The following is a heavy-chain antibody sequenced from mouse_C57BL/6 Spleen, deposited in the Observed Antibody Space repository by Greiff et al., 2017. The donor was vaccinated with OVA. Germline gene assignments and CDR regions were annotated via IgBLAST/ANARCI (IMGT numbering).Heavy chain of an antibody. Sequence: QVQLKESGPELVKPGASVKISCKASGYAFSSSWMSWVKQRPGKGLEWIGRIYPGDGDTNSNGKFTGKATLTAAKSSSTAYMQLSSLTSEDSAVYFCARGGVAYYGSSDYCDDWGQGTTLTVSS. V-gene: IGHV1-82*01. CDR2: IYPGDGDT. J-gene: IGHJ2*01. D-gene: IGHD1-1*01. CDR1: GYAFSSSW. CDR3: ARGGVAYYGSSDYCDD.